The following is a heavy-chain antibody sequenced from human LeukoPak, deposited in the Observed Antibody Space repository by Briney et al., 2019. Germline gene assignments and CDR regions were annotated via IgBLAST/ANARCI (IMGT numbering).Heavy chain of an antibody. CDR2: IYYSGTT. V-gene: IGHV4-39*01. D-gene: IGHD2-15*01. J-gene: IGHJ4*02. CDR3: ARLVRATLPFDH. Sequence: SETLSLTCSVSGDSISNSRYYWGWIRQPPGKGLEWIANIYYSGTTYCNPSLKSRVTISVDTSKDQFSLKLNSVAAADTAVYYCARLVRATLPFDHWGQGTLVTVSS. CDR1: GDSISNSRYY.